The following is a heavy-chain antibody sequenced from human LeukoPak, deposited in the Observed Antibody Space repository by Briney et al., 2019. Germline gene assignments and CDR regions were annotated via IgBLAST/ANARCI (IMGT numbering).Heavy chain of an antibody. J-gene: IGHJ4*02. V-gene: IGHV4-59*08. Sequence: SETLSLTCTVSGGSISSYYWSWIRQPPGKGLEWIGYMYYSGSTNYNPSLKSRVTISVDTSKNKFSLKLSSVTAADTAVYYCARGPPSLFYDSSGYLDYWGQGTLVTVSS. CDR2: MYYSGST. CDR3: ARGPPSLFYDSSGYLDY. D-gene: IGHD3-22*01. CDR1: GGSISSYY.